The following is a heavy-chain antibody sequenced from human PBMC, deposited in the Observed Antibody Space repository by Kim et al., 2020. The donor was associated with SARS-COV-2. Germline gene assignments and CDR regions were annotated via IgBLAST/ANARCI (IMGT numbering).Heavy chain of an antibody. Sequence: SETLSLTCTVSGGSISSSSYYWGWIRQPPGKGLEWIGSIYYSGSTYYNPSLKSRVTISVDTSKNQFSLKLSSVTAADTAVYYCASSDIVAWRHAFDIWGQGTMVTVSS. CDR3: ASSDIVAWRHAFDI. D-gene: IGHD5-12*01. CDR2: IYYSGST. CDR1: GGSISSSSYY. V-gene: IGHV4-39*01. J-gene: IGHJ3*02.